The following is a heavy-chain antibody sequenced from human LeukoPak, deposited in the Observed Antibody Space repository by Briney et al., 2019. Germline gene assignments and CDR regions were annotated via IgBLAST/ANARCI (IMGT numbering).Heavy chain of an antibody. CDR2: ITNSVGTT. J-gene: IGHJ4*02. V-gene: IGHV3-11*04. CDR3: ARDKGYCSGGSCYRPWDYFFDY. Sequence: GGSLRLSCAASEFTFSDYYMSWIRQAPGKGLEWISYITNSVGTTYYADSVKGRFTISRDNSKNTLYLQMNSLRAEDTAVYYCARDKGYCSGGSCYRPWDYFFDYWGQGTLVTVSS. CDR1: EFTFSDYY. D-gene: IGHD2-15*01.